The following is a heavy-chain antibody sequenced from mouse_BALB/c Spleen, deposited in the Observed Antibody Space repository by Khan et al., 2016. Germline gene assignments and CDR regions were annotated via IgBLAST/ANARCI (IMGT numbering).Heavy chain of an antibody. Sequence: EVQLQESGPSLVKPSQTLSLTCSVTGDSITSGNWNWIRKFPGNKLEYMGYISYSGSTYHNPSLKRRISITRDTSKNQYYLQLNSVTTEDTATYDGGRYDGSTYVRAMDYWGHGTSVTVSS. CDR1: GDSITSGN. J-gene: IGHJ4*01. CDR3: GRYDGSTYVRAMDY. V-gene: IGHV3-8*02. D-gene: IGHD1-1*01. CDR2: ISYSGST.